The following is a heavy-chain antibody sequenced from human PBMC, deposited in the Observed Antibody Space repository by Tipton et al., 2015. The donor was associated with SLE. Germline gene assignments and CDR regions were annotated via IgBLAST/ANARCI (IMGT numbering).Heavy chain of an antibody. CDR3: VSGVGNTGRCNY. Sequence: TLSLTCAVSGYSLSSAYYCGWRRQSSVKGLAWTGIVYRTAYSNPSLKSLVTVSVATSKNEVSLKLNSVTASDTAVYYFVSGVGNTGRCNYWSQRALVSVAS. J-gene: IGHJ4*02. CDR1: GYSLSSAYY. V-gene: IGHV4-38-2*01. CDR2: VYRTA. D-gene: IGHD2-8*01.